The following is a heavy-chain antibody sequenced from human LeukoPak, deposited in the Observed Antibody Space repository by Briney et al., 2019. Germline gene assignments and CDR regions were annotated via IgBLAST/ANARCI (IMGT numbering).Heavy chain of an antibody. CDR3: ARDSGSYLQPTDY. V-gene: IGHV3-23*01. D-gene: IGHD1-26*01. J-gene: IGHJ4*02. CDR2: ITGNGGST. Sequence: GGSLRLSCAASGFTFRTYAMPWVRQAPGKGLEWVSSITGNGGSTYYADSVKGRFTISRDNSKNTLYLQMDSLRAENTAVYHCARDSGSYLQPTDYWGQGTLVTVSS. CDR1: GFTFRTYA.